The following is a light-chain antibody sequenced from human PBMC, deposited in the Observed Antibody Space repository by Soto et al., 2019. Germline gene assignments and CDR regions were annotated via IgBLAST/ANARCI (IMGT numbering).Light chain of an antibody. J-gene: IGLJ1*01. CDR1: SSDVGGYDY. CDR2: EVN. CDR3: SSYAGRNSYV. Sequence: QSALTQPPSASGSPGQSVTISCAGTSSDVGGYDYVSWYQQHPGKAPKLIIYEVNKRPSGVPDRFSGSKSANTASLTVSGLQAEDEADYYCSSYAGRNSYVFGTGTKVTVL. V-gene: IGLV2-8*01.